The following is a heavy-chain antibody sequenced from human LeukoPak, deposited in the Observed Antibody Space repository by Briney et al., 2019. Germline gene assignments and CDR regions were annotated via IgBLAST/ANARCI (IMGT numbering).Heavy chain of an antibody. Sequence: GGSLRLSCAASGFTVSWNYMNWVRQAPGKGLEWVSVIYRGGSTFYADSVKGRFTTSRDNSKNTLSLQMNSLRVEDTGVYYCARDLPTATTGIIYNYSGMDVWGQGTTVTVSS. V-gene: IGHV3-66*02. CDR3: ARDLPTATTGIIYNYSGMDV. D-gene: IGHD4-17*01. CDR2: IYRGGST. CDR1: GFTVSWNY. J-gene: IGHJ6*02.